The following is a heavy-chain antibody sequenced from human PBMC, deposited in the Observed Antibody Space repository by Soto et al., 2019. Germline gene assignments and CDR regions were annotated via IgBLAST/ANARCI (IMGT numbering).Heavy chain of an antibody. CDR2: IYYSGST. D-gene: IGHD2-21*01. CDR3: ARGPISNDHYFDF. J-gene: IGHJ4*02. CDR1: GVSISSYY. V-gene: IGHV4-59*12. Sequence: PSETLSLTCTVSGVSISSYYWSWIRQPPGKGLEWIGYIYYSGSTNYNPSLKSRFTISRDNAKNSLFLQMNSLRAEDTALYHCARGPISNDHYFDFWGQGAQVTVSS.